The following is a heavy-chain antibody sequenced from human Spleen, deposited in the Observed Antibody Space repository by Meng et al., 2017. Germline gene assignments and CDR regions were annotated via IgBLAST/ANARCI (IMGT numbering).Heavy chain of an antibody. CDR2: IDPRSGDT. V-gene: IGHV1-2*06. J-gene: IGHJ4*02. D-gene: IGHD2-8*01. CDR1: GYTFTAYW. Sequence: ASVKVSCKPSGYTFTAYWLHWVRQAPGQGLDWMGRIDPRSGDTQYAQKFQGRVTMTRDTSINTAYMELSRLRSDDTAVYYCTRTLLYDHYFDFWGQGSLVTVSS. CDR3: TRTLLYDHYFDF.